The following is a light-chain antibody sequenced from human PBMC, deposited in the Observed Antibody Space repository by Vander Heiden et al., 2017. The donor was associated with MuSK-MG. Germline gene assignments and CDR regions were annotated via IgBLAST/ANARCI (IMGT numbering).Light chain of an antibody. CDR2: AAS. CDR3: QHGYSSPPT. CDR1: QSVGTC. J-gene: IGKJ4*01. Sequence: DVQMTQSPSSASASVGDRVTITCRASQSVGTCLAWYQQKPGKAPKLLIYAASTLQSGVPSRFSGSGSGTDFTLTISSLQSEDFATYFCQHGYSSPPTFGGGTKVEIK. V-gene: IGKV1-12*01.